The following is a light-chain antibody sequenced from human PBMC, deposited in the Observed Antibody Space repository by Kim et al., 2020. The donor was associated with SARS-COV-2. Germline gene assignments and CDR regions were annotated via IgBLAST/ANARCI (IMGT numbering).Light chain of an antibody. CDR3: AARDDTLSGFL. J-gene: IGLJ1*01. CDR2: RND. V-gene: IGLV1-47*01. CDR1: ISNSGGHS. Sequence: GQRVTMSCSGSISNSGGHSVYWYQQIAGTAPKLLIYRNDQRPSGVPDRFSGSKSGTSASLAISGLRSADEADYYCAARDDTLSGFLFGGGTKVTVL.